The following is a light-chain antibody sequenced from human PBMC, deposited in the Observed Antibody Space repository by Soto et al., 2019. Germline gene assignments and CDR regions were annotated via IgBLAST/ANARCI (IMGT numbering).Light chain of an antibody. CDR3: GTWDTSLSTYV. V-gene: IGLV1-51*01. CDR2: DNE. CDR1: RSNIGDNY. Sequence: QSVLTQPPSVSAAPGQKVTISCSGTRSNIGDNYVSWYQQLPGTAPKLLISDNERRPSGIPDRFSGSKSATTATLAITGLQTGDEAEYYCGTWDTSLSTYVFAAATKLTVL. J-gene: IGLJ1*01.